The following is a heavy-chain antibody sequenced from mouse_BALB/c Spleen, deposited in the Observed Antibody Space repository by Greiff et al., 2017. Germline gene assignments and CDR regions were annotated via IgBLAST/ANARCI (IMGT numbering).Heavy chain of an antibody. J-gene: IGHJ4*01. CDR1: GYSITSGYY. D-gene: IGHD2-14*01. Sequence: ESGPGLVKPSQSLSLTCSVTGYSITSGYYWNWIRQFPGNKLEWMGYISYDGSNNYNPSLKNRISITRDTSKNQFFLKLNSVTTEDTATYYCARDYYRYEGYAMDYWGQGTSVTVSS. CDR3: ARDYYRYEGYAMDY. V-gene: IGHV3-6*02. CDR2: ISYDGSN.